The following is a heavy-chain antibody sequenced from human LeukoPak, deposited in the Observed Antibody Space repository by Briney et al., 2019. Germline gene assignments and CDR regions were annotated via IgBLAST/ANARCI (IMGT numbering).Heavy chain of an antibody. V-gene: IGHV3-7*01. J-gene: IGHJ6*03. CDR1: GFTFSSYW. Sequence: GGSLRLPCAASGFTFSSYWMSWVRQAPGKGLEWVANIKQDGSEKYYVDSVKGRFTISRDNAKNSLYLQMNSLRAEDTAVYYCARMDKYCSSTSCYEDYYYYYMDVWGKGTTVTVSS. D-gene: IGHD2-2*01. CDR3: ARMDKYCSSTSCYEDYYYYYMDV. CDR2: IKQDGSEK.